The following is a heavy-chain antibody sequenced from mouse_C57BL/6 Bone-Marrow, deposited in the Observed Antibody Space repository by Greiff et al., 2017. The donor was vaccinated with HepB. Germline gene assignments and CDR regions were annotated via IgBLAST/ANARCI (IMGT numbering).Heavy chain of an antibody. D-gene: IGHD2-4*01. Sequence: DVMLVASGGDLVKPGGSLKLSCAASGFTFSSYGMSWVRQTPDKRLEWVATISSGGSYTYYPDSVKGRFTISRDNAKNTLYLQMSSLKSEYTAMYYCARRAGIYYDYDGSWFAYWGQGTLVTVSA. CDR3: ARRAGIYYDYDGSWFAY. V-gene: IGHV5-6*02. CDR2: ISSGGSYT. J-gene: IGHJ3*01. CDR1: GFTFSSYG.